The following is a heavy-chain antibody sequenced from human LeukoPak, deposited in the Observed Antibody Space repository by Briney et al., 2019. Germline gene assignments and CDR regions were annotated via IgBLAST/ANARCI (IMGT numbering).Heavy chain of an antibody. CDR2: ISSNGGST. J-gene: IGHJ4*02. CDR3: ARGGNTTYYYDSSGYPFDY. CDR1: GFTFSSYA. Sequence: GRSLRLSCAASGFTFSSYAMHWVRQAPGKGLEYVSAISSNGGSTYYAISVKGRFTISRDNSKNTLYLQMGSLRAEDMAVYYCARGGNTTYYYDSSGYPFDYWGQGTLVTVSS. V-gene: IGHV3-64*01. D-gene: IGHD3-22*01.